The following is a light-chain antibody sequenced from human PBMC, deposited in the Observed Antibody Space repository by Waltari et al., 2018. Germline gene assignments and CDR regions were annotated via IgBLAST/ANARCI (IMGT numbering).Light chain of an antibody. J-gene: IGKJ4*01. Sequence: DIVLTHPPDSLAVSLGERATINCKSSQSVLYSSDNKNYLAWYQQKPGQPPKLLIYWASTRESGVPDRFTGSGSGTDFTLTISSLQAEDVAVYYCQQYYSIPLTFGGGTKVEI. CDR3: QQYYSIPLT. V-gene: IGKV4-1*01. CDR1: QSVLYSSDNKNY. CDR2: WAS.